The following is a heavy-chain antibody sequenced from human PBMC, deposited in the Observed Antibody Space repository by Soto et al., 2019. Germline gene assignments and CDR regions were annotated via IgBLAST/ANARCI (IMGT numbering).Heavy chain of an antibody. CDR2: ISGIGGST. Sequence: PGGSLRLSCAASGFSFSSYAMSWVRQAPGKGLEWVSAISGIGGSTYYADSVKGRFTISRDNSKNTLYLQMNSLRAEDTAVYYCAKRYYQLLYTIDYWGQGTLVTVSS. V-gene: IGHV3-23*01. CDR3: AKRYYQLLYTIDY. CDR1: GFSFSSYA. J-gene: IGHJ4*02. D-gene: IGHD2-2*02.